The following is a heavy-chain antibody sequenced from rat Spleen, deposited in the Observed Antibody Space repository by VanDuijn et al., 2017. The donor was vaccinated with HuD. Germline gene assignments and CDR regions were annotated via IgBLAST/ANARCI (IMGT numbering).Heavy chain of an antibody. CDR3: TRLDY. CDR2: INPDGGRT. V-gene: IGHV5-19*01. Sequence: EVQLVESGGDLVQPGRSLKLSCAASGFTFSNYGIHWVRQAPGKGLEWVSSINPDGGRTYYPDSVKGRFTISRDNAKSTLYLQMNSLRSEDTATYYCTRLDYWGQGVMVTVSS. J-gene: IGHJ2*01. CDR1: GFTFSNYG.